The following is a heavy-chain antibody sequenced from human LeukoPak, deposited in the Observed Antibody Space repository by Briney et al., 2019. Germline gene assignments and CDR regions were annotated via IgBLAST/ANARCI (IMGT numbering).Heavy chain of an antibody. J-gene: IGHJ4*02. CDR1: GGSFSGYY. CDR3: ARHDGSGWYGY. Sequence: NPSETLSLTCAVYGGSFSGYYWSWIRQPPGKGLEWIGEINHSGSTNYNPSLKSRVTISVDTSKNQFSLKLSSVTAADTAVYYCARHDGSGWYGYWGQGTLVTVSS. D-gene: IGHD6-19*01. V-gene: IGHV4-34*01. CDR2: INHSGST.